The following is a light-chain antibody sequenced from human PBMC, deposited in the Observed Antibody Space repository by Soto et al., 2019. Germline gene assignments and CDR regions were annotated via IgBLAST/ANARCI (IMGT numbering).Light chain of an antibody. J-gene: IGKJ1*01. V-gene: IGKV3-11*01. Sequence: EVVLAQSPATLSLSPGERATLSCRASQRVSTYLAWYQQKPGQAPSLLIYDASNRATGIPARFSGSGSGTDFTLTISSLEPEDFAIYYCQQRYSGWTFGQGTKVEIK. CDR2: DAS. CDR3: QQRYSGWT. CDR1: QRVSTY.